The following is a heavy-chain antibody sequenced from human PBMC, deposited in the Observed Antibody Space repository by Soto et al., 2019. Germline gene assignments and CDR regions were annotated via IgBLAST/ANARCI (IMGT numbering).Heavy chain of an antibody. D-gene: IGHD6-13*01. CDR2: ISYDGSNK. CDR3: ARDEQQLVGSFDY. V-gene: IGHV3-30-3*01. J-gene: IGHJ4*02. CDR1: GFTFSSYG. Sequence: QVQLVESGGGVVQPGRSLRLSCAASGFTFSSYGMHWVRQAPGKGLEWVAVISYDGSNKYYADSVKGRFTISRDNSKNTLYLQMNSLRAEDSAAYYRARDEQQLVGSFDYWGQGTLVTVSS.